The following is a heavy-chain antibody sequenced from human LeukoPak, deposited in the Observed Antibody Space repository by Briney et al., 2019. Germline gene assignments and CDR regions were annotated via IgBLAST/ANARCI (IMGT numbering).Heavy chain of an antibody. J-gene: IGHJ5*02. D-gene: IGHD4-23*01. CDR3: ARDFRVGTPPT. CDR2: IYSGGST. Sequence: GGSLRLSCAASGFSVSSNYMTWVRQAPGKGLEWVSIIYSGGSTYYADSIKGRFTISRDNSKNTVYLQLNSLRTEDTAVYYCARDFRVGTPPTWGQGTLVTVSS. CDR1: GFSVSSNY. V-gene: IGHV3-53*01.